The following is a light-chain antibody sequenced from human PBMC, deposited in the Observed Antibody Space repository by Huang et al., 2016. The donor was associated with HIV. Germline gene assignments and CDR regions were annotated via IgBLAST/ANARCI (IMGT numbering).Light chain of an antibody. CDR2: AAS. CDR1: QSINNY. V-gene: IGKV1-39*01. Sequence: DIQMTQSPSSLSASVGDRVTITCRASQSINNYLNWDQQKPGKAPKLLIDAASSLQSGVPSRFSGSGSGTDFTLTISSLQPEDFTTYYCQQSYSTPLYTFGQGTKLEIK. J-gene: IGKJ2*01. CDR3: QQSYSTPLYT.